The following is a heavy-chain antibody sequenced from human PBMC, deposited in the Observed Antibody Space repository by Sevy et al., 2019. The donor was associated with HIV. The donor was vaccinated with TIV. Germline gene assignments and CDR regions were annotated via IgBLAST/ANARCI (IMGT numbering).Heavy chain of an antibody. Sequence: GGSLRLSCAASAFTFSSYSMNWVRQAPGKGLEWVSSISSSSSYIYYADSVKGRFTISRDNAKNSLYLQMNSLRAEDTAVYYCARGVSYVWGSYRLPYYFDYWGQGTLVTVSS. V-gene: IGHV3-21*01. CDR2: ISSSSSYI. J-gene: IGHJ4*02. CDR1: AFTFSSYS. D-gene: IGHD3-16*02. CDR3: ARGVSYVWGSYRLPYYFDY.